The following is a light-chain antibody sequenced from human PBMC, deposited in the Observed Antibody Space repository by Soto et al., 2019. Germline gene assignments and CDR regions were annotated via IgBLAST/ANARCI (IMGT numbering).Light chain of an antibody. Sequence: DIQMTQSPSSLSASVGDRVTITCRASQGINNYLAWYQQKPGKVPKLLINAASTLQSGVPSRISGSGSGTDITLTISSLQPEDDATYYCQKYNSAPQTFGQGTKVEIK. J-gene: IGKJ1*01. CDR3: QKYNSAPQT. V-gene: IGKV1-27*01. CDR2: AAS. CDR1: QGINNY.